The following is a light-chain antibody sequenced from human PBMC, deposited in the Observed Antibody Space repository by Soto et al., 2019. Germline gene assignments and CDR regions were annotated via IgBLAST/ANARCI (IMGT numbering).Light chain of an antibody. CDR2: RNN. V-gene: IGLV1-44*01. CDR1: RSNIGNNP. Sequence: QSVLTQPPSASGTPGQRVTISCSGSRSNIGNNPVNWYQQLPGAAPKLLMHRNNQRPSGVPDRFSGSNSGTSASLDISGLQAEDEADYYCAAWDDSLNGYVLGSGTKLTVL. CDR3: AAWDDSLNGYV. J-gene: IGLJ1*01.